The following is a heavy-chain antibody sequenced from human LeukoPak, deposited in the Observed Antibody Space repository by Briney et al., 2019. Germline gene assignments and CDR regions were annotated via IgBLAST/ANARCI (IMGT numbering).Heavy chain of an antibody. CDR1: GGSISSSSYY. CDR3: ARGLGIAVAGSYYFDY. D-gene: IGHD6-19*01. Sequence: SETLSLTCTVSGGSISSSSYYWGWIRQPPGKGLEWIGSIYYSGSTYYNPSLKSRVTISVDTSKNQFSLKLSSVTAADTAVYYCARGLGIAVAGSYYFDYWGQGTLVTVSS. V-gene: IGHV4-39*01. CDR2: IYYSGST. J-gene: IGHJ4*02.